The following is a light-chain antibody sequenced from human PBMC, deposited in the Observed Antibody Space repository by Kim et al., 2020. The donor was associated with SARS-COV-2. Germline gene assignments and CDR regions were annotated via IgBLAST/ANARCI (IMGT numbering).Light chain of an antibody. J-gene: IGKJ2*01. Sequence: SATVGDRVTITCRASQSIGTSLAWYQQRAGEAPKLLIYKASDLQTGVSSRFSGSGSGTGFTLTVGSLQPEDFATCYCQQYDSPLYTFGQGTKLEI. CDR1: QSIGTS. CDR2: KAS. CDR3: QQYDSPLYT. V-gene: IGKV1-5*03.